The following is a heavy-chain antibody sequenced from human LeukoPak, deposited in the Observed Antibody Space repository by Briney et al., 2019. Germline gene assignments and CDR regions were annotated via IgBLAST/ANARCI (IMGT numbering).Heavy chain of an antibody. D-gene: IGHD1-14*01. Sequence: GGSLRLSCAAPGLIVSRNYMTWVRQAPGKGLEWLSVIYSDGSTHYADSVKGRFIISRDNYKNTLYLQMNTLRAEDTAVYYCARVTPPTDWGQGTRVTVSS. V-gene: IGHV3-66*01. CDR1: GLIVSRNY. CDR2: IYSDGST. J-gene: IGHJ4*02. CDR3: ARVTPPTD.